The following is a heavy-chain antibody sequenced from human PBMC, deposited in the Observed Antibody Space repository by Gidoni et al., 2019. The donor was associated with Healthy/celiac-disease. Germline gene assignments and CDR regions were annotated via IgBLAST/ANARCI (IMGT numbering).Heavy chain of an antibody. CDR3: ARRYYYDSSGYYYFDY. J-gene: IGHJ4*02. D-gene: IGHD3-22*01. Sequence: QVQLQESGPGLVKPSATLSLTCTVSGGSISSYYWSWIRQPPGKGLEWIGYIYYSGSTNYNPSLKSRVTISVDTSKNQFSLKLSSVTAADTAVYYCARRYYYDSSGYYYFDYWGQGTLVTVSS. CDR1: GGSISSYY. CDR2: IYYSGST. V-gene: IGHV4-59*01.